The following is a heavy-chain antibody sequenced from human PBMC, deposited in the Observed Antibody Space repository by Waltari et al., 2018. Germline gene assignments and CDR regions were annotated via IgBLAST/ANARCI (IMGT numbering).Heavy chain of an antibody. Sequence: QVQLQQWGAGLLKPSETLSLTCAVYGGSFSGYYWSWIRQPPGKGLEWIGEINHSGSTNYNPSLKSRVTISVDTAKNQFSLKLSSVTAADTAVYYCARYPDYFLRWFDPWGQGTLVTVSS. J-gene: IGHJ5*02. CDR3: ARYPDYFLRWFDP. CDR1: GGSFSGYY. D-gene: IGHD4-17*01. V-gene: IGHV4-34*01. CDR2: INHSGST.